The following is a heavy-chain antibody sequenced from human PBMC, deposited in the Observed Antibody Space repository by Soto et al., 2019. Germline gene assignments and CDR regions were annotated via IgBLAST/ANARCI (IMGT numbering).Heavy chain of an antibody. V-gene: IGHV4-31*03. CDR1: GGSIATGGSY. J-gene: IGHJ4*02. CDR2: IYHSGNT. CDR3: ARARFQVLYGKPYFDS. D-gene: IGHD2-2*02. Sequence: SETLSLTCTVSGGSIATGGSYWSWIRQHPGKGLEWIGNIYHSGNTYYNPSLKSRLTISVDTSKNHFSLMVDSVTAADTAVYYCARARFQVLYGKPYFDSWGQGTLVTVSS.